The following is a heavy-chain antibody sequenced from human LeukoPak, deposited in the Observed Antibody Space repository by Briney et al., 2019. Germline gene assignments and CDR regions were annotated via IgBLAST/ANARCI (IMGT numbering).Heavy chain of an antibody. J-gene: IGHJ4*02. D-gene: IGHD2-21*02. CDR1: GFTPGFTFSNSW. CDR2: IKQDGSDK. CDR3: ARVRTCGGNCYHFDY. Sequence: GGSLRLSCAVSGFTPGFTFSNSWMSWVRQAPGKGLEWVANIKQDGSDKYYVDSVKGRFTISRDNAKNSLYLQMSSLRADDSAVYYCARVRTCGGNCYHFDYWGQGTLVTVSA. V-gene: IGHV3-7*01.